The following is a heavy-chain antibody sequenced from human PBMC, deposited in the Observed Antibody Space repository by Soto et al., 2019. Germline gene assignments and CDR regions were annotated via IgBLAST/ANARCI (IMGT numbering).Heavy chain of an antibody. CDR3: ATEGGRPAGKSEDYYYYYYMDV. Sequence: EVQLVESGGGLVQPGGSLRLSCAASGFTVSSNYMSWVRQAPGKGLEWVSVIYSGGSTYSADSVKARFTISRDNSKNKLYLQMKGLRAEDTAVYYCATEGGRPAGKSEDYYYYYYMDVCGKGTTVTVS. CDR2: IYSGGST. CDR1: GFTVSSNY. D-gene: IGHD2-2*01. V-gene: IGHV3-66*01. J-gene: IGHJ6*03.